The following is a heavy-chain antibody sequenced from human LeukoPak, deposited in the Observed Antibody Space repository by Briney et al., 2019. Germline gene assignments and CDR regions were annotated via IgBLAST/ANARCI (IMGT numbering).Heavy chain of an antibody. CDR1: GGTFSTYA. J-gene: IGHJ4*02. CDR2: IVPILSTA. V-gene: IGHV1-69*04. Sequence: GASVQVSCKASGGTFSTYAISWVGPAPGQGLEWVGRIVPILSTANYAQNFQGRVTITADRSTTTAYMELSSLRSEDTAVYYCARVPQGSSWPYYFDYWGQGTLVTVSS. D-gene: IGHD6-13*01. CDR3: ARVPQGSSWPYYFDY.